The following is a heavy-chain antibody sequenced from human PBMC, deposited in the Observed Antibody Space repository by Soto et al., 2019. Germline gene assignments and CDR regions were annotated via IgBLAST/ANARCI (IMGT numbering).Heavy chain of an antibody. Sequence: GGSLRLSCAASGFTFSSYAMSWVRQAPGKGLEWVSAISGSGGSTYYADSVKGRFTISRDNSKNTLYLQMNSLRAEDTAVYYCAKGLGVVTYYGMDVWGQGTTVTVSS. CDR2: ISGSGGST. D-gene: IGHD3-3*01. CDR1: GFTFSSYA. V-gene: IGHV3-23*01. J-gene: IGHJ6*02. CDR3: AKGLGVVTYYGMDV.